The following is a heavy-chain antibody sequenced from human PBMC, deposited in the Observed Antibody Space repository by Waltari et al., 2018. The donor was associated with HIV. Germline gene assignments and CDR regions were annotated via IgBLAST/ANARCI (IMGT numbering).Heavy chain of an antibody. Sequence: KKPGASVKVSCKASGYTFTGYYMHWVRQAPGQGLEWMGWINPDNGGTKYAQKFQGRVTMTRDTSISTAYMELSRLRSDDTAVYYCARDICNGGSCYSYYFDYWGQGTLVTVSS. CDR3: ARDICNGGSCYSYYFDY. V-gene: IGHV1-2*02. CDR2: INPDNGGT. J-gene: IGHJ4*02. D-gene: IGHD2-15*01. CDR1: GYTFTGYY.